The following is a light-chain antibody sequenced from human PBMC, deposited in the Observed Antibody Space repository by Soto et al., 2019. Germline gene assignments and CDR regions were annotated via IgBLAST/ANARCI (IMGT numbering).Light chain of an antibody. CDR3: QEYNSYWT. CDR1: QSISSL. V-gene: IGKV1-5*03. Sequence: DIQMTQSPSTLSASVGDRVTITCRASQSISSLLAWYQQKPGKAPNLLIYKASTLESGVPSRFSGSGSGTEFTLTISSLRPDDFATYYGQEYNSYWTFGQGTKVDIK. J-gene: IGKJ1*01. CDR2: KAS.